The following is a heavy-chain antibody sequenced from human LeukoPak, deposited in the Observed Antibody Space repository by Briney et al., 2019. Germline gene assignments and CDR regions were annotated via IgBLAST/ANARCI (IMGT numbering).Heavy chain of an antibody. CDR1: GGSISNSNYY. V-gene: IGHV4-39*01. CDR3: ARHSSSAWYYYFDY. Sequence: SETLSLTCTVSGGSISNSNYYWGWIRQPPGKGLEWIGGAYYSGTTYYSPSLKSRVTISVVTSRNHFSLNLNSVTAADTAVYYCARHSSSAWYYYFDYWGQGSFVTVSS. J-gene: IGHJ4*02. D-gene: IGHD6-19*01. CDR2: AYYSGTT.